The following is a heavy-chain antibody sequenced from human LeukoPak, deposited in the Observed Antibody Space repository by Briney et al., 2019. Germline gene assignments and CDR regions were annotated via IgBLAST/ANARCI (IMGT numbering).Heavy chain of an antibody. J-gene: IGHJ4*02. D-gene: IGHD6-19*01. CDR2: INPNSGGT. V-gene: IGHV1-2*02. CDR1: GYTFTGYY. CDR3: AREKAVGGRLAFYRY. Sequence: GASVKVSCKASGYTFTGYYMHWVRQAPGQGLEWMGWINPNSGGTNYAQTVQGRVTMTRDTSISTAYMELSRLRSDDTAVYYYAREKAVGGRLAFYRYWGQGTLVTVSS.